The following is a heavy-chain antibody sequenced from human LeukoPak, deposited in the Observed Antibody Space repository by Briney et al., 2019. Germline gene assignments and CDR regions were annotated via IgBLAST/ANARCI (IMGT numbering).Heavy chain of an antibody. Sequence: ASVTVSCTASGYTFTSYGISWVRQAPGQGLEWMGWISAYDGNTNYAQKLQGRVTMTTDTSTSTAYMELRSLRSDDTAVYYCARAGSSSSPIDYYYGMDVWGQGTTVTVSS. CDR2: ISAYDGNT. CDR3: ARAGSSSSPIDYYYGMDV. V-gene: IGHV1-18*01. CDR1: GYTFTSYG. D-gene: IGHD6-6*01. J-gene: IGHJ6*02.